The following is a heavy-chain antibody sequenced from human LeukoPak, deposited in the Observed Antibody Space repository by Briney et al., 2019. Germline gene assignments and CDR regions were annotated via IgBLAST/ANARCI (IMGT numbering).Heavy chain of an antibody. D-gene: IGHD2-15*01. CDR1: GFTFSSYA. CDR3: AKDRIVVVVAAGSFDY. Sequence: GGSLRLSCAASGFTFSSYAMSWVRQAPGKGLEWVSAISGSGGSTYYADSVKGRFTISRDNSKNTLYLQMNSLRAEDTAVHYCAKDRIVVVVAAGSFDYWGQGTLVTVSS. J-gene: IGHJ4*02. CDR2: ISGSGGST. V-gene: IGHV3-23*01.